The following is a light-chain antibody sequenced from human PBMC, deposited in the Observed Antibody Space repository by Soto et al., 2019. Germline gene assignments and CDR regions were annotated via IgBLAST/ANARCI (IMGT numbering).Light chain of an antibody. J-gene: IGLJ2*01. Sequence: NFMLTQPHSVSGSPGKTVTISCTRSSGNIVSNYVQWYQQRPGSSPTTVIFEDDDRPSGVPDRFSASIDTSSNSASLTISGLRPEDDADYYCQSYDADILIFGGGTKLTVL. V-gene: IGLV6-57*01. CDR1: SGNIVSNY. CDR2: EDD. CDR3: QSYDADILI.